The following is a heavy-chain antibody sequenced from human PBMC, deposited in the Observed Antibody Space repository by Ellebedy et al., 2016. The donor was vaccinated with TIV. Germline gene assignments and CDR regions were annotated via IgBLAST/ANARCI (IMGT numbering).Heavy chain of an antibody. J-gene: IGHJ6*02. D-gene: IGHD1-26*01. V-gene: IGHV1-18*01. CDR3: ARDDEGSPVRRYYYYGMDV. Sequence: ASVKVSCKTSGYMFTNYFMSWVRQAPGQGLEWMGWISAYNGNTKYAQKFQGRVTITADKSTSIAYMELSSLRSEDTAVYYCARDDEGSPVRRYYYYGMDVWGQGTTVTVSS. CDR1: GYMFTNYF. CDR2: ISAYNGNT.